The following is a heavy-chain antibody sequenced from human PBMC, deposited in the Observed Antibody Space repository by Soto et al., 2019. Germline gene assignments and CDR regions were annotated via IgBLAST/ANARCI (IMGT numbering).Heavy chain of an antibody. CDR2: IKRKSDGGTT. V-gene: IGHV3-15*01. CDR1: GFTFSNAW. J-gene: IGHJ4*02. Sequence: VGSLRLSCAASGFTFSNAWMSWVRQAPGKGLEWVGRIKRKSDGGTTDYAAPVKGRFTISRDDSANTLYLQMNSLKTEDTAVYFCAVNDYLDYWGQGALVTVSS. CDR3: AVNDYLDY.